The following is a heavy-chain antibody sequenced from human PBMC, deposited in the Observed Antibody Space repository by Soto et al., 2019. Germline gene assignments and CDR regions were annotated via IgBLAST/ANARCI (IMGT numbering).Heavy chain of an antibody. Sequence: EVQLLESGGGLVQPGGSLRLSCAPSGFTFTTYAMSWVRQAPGKGLEWVSSISSGGDTYYADSVKGRFTISRDSSKNTLYLQMNNLRAEDTATYYGAKYYSSGYYAFDIWGRGTMVTVSS. V-gene: IGHV3-23*01. CDR3: AKYYSSGYYAFDI. CDR1: GFTFTTYA. D-gene: IGHD3-22*01. J-gene: IGHJ3*02. CDR2: ISSGGDT.